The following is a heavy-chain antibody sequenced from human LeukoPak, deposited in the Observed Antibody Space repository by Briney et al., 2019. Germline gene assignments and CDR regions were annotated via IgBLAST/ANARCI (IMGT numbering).Heavy chain of an antibody. CDR2: IIPIFGTA. D-gene: IGHD3-22*01. Sequence: GASVKVSCKASGYTFTSYYMHWVRQAPGQGLEWMGGIIPIFGTANYAQKFQGRVTITADESTSTAYMELSSLRSEDTAVYYCAREGGVTMKYRYWGQGTLVTVSS. CDR3: AREGGVTMKYRY. J-gene: IGHJ4*02. CDR1: GYTFTSYY. V-gene: IGHV1-69*13.